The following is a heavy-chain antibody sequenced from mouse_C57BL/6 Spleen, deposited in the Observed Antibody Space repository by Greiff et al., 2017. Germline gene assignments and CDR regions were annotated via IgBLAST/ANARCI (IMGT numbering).Heavy chain of an antibody. Sequence: VQLQQPGAELVMPGASVKLSCKASGYTFTSYWMHWVKQRPGQGLEWIGEIDPSDSYTNYNQKFKGKSTLTVDKSSSTAYMQLSSLTSEDSAVYYCARLDIGTLYDGDFDYWGQGTTLTVSS. J-gene: IGHJ2*01. CDR2: IDPSDSYT. D-gene: IGHD2-14*01. CDR3: ARLDIGTLYDGDFDY. V-gene: IGHV1-69*01. CDR1: GYTFTSYW.